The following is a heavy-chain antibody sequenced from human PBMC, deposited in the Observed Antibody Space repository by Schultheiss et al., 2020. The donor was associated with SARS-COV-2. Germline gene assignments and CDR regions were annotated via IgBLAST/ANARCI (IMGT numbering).Heavy chain of an antibody. V-gene: IGHV3-33*08. D-gene: IGHD6-6*01. CDR1: GFTFSSYD. CDR3: ARTMWLQSHKNIAARPKMYYGMDV. Sequence: GESLKISCAASGFTFSSYDMHWVRQAPGKGLEWVAVIWYDGSNKYYADSVKGRFTISRDNSKNTLYLQMNSLRAEDTAVYYCARTMWLQSHKNIAARPKMYYGMDVWGQGTTVTVSS. J-gene: IGHJ6*02. CDR2: IWYDGSNK.